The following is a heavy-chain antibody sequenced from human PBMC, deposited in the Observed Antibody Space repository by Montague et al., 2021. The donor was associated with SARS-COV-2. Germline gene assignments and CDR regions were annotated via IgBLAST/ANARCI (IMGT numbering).Heavy chain of an antibody. CDR2: IFASGGT. Sequence: SETLSLTCTVSGGSIRSYSWSWIRQPDAKGLDWIGRIFASGGTIYSPSLRRRVSMSVDASKNQFSFILTSVTAADTGVYFCARDGGFYGSGGYSLWGQGTLVTVSS. D-gene: IGHD3-10*01. CDR3: ARDGGFYGSGGYSL. CDR1: GGSIRSYS. V-gene: IGHV4-4*07. J-gene: IGHJ4*02.